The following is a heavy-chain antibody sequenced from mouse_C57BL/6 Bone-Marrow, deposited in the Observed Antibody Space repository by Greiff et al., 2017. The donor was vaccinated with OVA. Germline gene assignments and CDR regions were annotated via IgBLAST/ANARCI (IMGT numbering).Heavy chain of an antibody. CDR1: GFTFSSYA. D-gene: IGHD1-1*01. CDR3: ARDDYGSSGWYFDV. V-gene: IGHV5-4*01. CDR2: ISDGGSYT. J-gene: IGHJ1*03. Sequence: DVMLVESGGGLVKPGGSLKLSCAASGFTFSSYAMSWVRQTPEKRLEWVATISDGGSYTYYPDNVKGRFTISRDNAKNNLYLQMSHLKSEDTAMYYCARDDYGSSGWYFDVWGTGTTVTVSS.